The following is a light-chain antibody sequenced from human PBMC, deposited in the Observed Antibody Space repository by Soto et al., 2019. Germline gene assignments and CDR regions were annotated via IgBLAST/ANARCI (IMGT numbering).Light chain of an antibody. J-gene: IGKJ5*01. V-gene: IGKV1-39*01. Sequence: DIQMTQFPCSLSASVGDRVTITCRASQSINSYLNWYQQEPGKAPKFLIYAASSLQSGVPSRFSGSGSGTDFTLTISSLQPEDFATYYCQQSYSTPITFGQGTRLEI. CDR1: QSINSY. CDR3: QQSYSTPIT. CDR2: AAS.